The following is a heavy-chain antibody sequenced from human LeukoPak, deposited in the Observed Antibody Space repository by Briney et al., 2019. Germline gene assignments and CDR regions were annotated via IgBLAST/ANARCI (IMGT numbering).Heavy chain of an antibody. CDR2: ISSSSSYI. Sequence: GGSLRLSCAASGFTFSSYSMNWVRQAPGKGLEWVSSISSSSSYIYYADSVEGRFTISRDNSKNTLYLQMNSLRAEDTAVYYCAKDLTGIVVTPLDYWGQGTLVTVSS. CDR1: GFTFSSYS. V-gene: IGHV3-21*01. CDR3: AKDLTGIVVTPLDY. J-gene: IGHJ4*02. D-gene: IGHD2-2*01.